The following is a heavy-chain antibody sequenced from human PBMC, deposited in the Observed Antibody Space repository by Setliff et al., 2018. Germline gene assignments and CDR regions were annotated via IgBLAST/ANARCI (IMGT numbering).Heavy chain of an antibody. D-gene: IGHD7-27*01. CDR2: IFPTDSDT. Sequence: GESLKISCKGSGRSFTSFWIGWVRQMPGKGLEWMGIIFPTDSDTRYSPSFRGQVTISAAKSISTAYLQWSSLKASDTAIYYCARVGIKGGYYFDYWGQGTLVTVSS. CDR3: ARVGIKGGYYFDY. CDR1: GRSFTSFW. V-gene: IGHV5-51*01. J-gene: IGHJ4*02.